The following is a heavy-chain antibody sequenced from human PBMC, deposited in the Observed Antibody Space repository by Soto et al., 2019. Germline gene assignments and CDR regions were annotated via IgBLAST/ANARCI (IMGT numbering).Heavy chain of an antibody. J-gene: IGHJ6*02. V-gene: IGHV1-2*02. CDR2: INPNSGGT. CDR3: ARDAGYYYYGMDV. CDR1: GYTFTGYY. Sequence: GASVKVSCRASGYTFTGYYMHWVRQAPGQGLEWMGWINPNSGGTNYAQKFQGRVTMTRDTSISTAYMELSRLRSDDTAVYYCARDAGYYYYGMDVFCRGTTVTFCS.